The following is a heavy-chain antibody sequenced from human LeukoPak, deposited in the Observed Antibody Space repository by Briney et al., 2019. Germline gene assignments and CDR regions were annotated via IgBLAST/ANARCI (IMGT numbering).Heavy chain of an antibody. J-gene: IGHJ4*02. Sequence: ASVKVSCKASGYTFTSYGISWVRQAPGQGLEWMGWISAYNDNTNYAQNLQGRVTMTTDTSTSTAYMELRSLRSDDTAVYYCAREGATDYYFDPWGQGTLVTVSS. D-gene: IGHD4-11*01. V-gene: IGHV1-18*01. CDR1: GYTFTSYG. CDR3: AREGATDYYFDP. CDR2: ISAYNDNT.